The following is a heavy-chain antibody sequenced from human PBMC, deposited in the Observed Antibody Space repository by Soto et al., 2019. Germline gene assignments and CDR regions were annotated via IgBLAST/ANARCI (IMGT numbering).Heavy chain of an antibody. CDR3: ARIVGGSSDY. Sequence: SQTLSLTCAISGDSVSSNSAAWNWITQPPSRGLEWLGRTYYRSKWYSDYAVSVKSRITINPDTSKNQFSLQLNSVTPEDAAMYYCARIVGGSSDYWGQGTLVTVSS. CDR2: TYYRSKWYS. J-gene: IGHJ4*02. D-gene: IGHD2-15*01. V-gene: IGHV6-1*01. CDR1: GDSVSSNSAA.